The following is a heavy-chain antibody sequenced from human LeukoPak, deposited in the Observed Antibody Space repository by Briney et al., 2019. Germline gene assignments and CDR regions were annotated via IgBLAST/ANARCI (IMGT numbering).Heavy chain of an antibody. J-gene: IGHJ4*02. D-gene: IGHD2-2*01. CDR3: ARGDAYALNY. CDR1: GFIFNKHA. Sequence: GGSLRLSCVASGFIFNKHAMSWVRQAPGKGLEWVSGLSGSGSSTDYADSVKGRFTVSRDNSKNTLFLQMNSLRAEDTAVYYCARGDAYALNYWGQGTLVTVSS. V-gene: IGHV3-23*01. CDR2: LSGSGSST.